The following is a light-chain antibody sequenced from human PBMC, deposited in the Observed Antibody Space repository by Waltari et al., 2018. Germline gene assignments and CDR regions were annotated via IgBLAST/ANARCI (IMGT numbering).Light chain of an antibody. J-gene: IGLJ2*01. CDR2: VNNDGSH. CDR1: SGHSNNA. Sequence: QLVLTQSPSASASLGASVKFTCTLSSGHSNNAIAWHQQQTEKGPRYLMKVNNDGSHRKGAGIPDRFAGSASGAQRYLTISSLQSEDEADYYCQTWGTGIRVFGGGTKLTVL. CDR3: QTWGTGIRV. V-gene: IGLV4-69*01.